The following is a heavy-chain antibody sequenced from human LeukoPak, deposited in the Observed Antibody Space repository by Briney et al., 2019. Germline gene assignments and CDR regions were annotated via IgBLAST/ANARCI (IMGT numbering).Heavy chain of an antibody. V-gene: IGHV3-9*01. Sequence: GRFLRLSCAASGFTFYDYAIHWVRQAPGKGLEWVSGISWNSGVIRYADSVKGRFTISRDNAKNSLYLQMNSLRAEDTALYYCAKDLNPFHLYYMDVWGRGTTVTVSS. J-gene: IGHJ6*03. CDR3: AKDLNPFHLYYMDV. CDR1: GFTFYDYA. D-gene: IGHD2/OR15-2a*01. CDR2: ISWNSGVI.